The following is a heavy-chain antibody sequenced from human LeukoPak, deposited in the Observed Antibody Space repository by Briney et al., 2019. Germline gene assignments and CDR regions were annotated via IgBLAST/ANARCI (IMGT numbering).Heavy chain of an antibody. Sequence: RSSETLSLTCTVSGDSISSGGNYWHRIRQHPGRGLEWIGYIYYSGSTYYNPSLKSRVTISGDTSKNQFSLKLSSVTAADTAVYYCARGPYSYRAFGIWGQGTMVSVSS. CDR2: IYYSGST. V-gene: IGHV4-31*03. CDR3: ARGPYSYRAFGI. CDR1: GDSISSGGNY. D-gene: IGHD5-18*01. J-gene: IGHJ3*02.